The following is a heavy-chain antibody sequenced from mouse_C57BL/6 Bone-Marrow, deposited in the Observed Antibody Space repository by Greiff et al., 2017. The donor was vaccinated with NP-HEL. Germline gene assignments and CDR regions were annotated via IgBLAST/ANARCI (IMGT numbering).Heavy chain of an antibody. V-gene: IGHV5-17*01. D-gene: IGHD2-12*01. CDR1: GFTFSDYG. Sequence: EVKLMESGGGLVKPGGSLKLSCAASGFTFSDYGMHWVRQAPEKGLEWVAYISSGSSTIYYADTVKGRFTLSRDNAKNTLFLQMTSLSSEDTAMYYCARTDSYSSSLAYWGQGTLVTVSA. CDR3: ARTDSYSSSLAY. CDR2: ISSGSSTI. J-gene: IGHJ3*01.